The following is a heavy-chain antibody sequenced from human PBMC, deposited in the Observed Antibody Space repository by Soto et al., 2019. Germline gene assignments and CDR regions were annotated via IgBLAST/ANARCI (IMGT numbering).Heavy chain of an antibody. J-gene: IGHJ4*02. Sequence: SVKVSCKASGFTFTSSAVQWVRQARGQRLEWIGWIVVGSGNTNYAQKFQERVTITRDMSTSTAYMELSSLRSEDTAVYYCSAVAEYYYDSSGYHTGPPIGRYWGQGTLVTVAS. CDR1: GFTFTSSA. CDR3: SAVAEYYYDSSGYHTGPPIGRY. V-gene: IGHV1-58*01. CDR2: IVVGSGNT. D-gene: IGHD3-22*01.